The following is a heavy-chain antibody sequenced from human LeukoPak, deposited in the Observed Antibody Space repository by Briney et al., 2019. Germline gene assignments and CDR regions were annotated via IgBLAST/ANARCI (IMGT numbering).Heavy chain of an antibody. CDR1: GGSISSSSYY. J-gene: IGHJ4*02. CDR2: IYYSGST. V-gene: IGHV4-39*01. D-gene: IGHD3-22*01. Sequence: SETLSLTCTVSGGSISSSSYYWGWIRQSPGKGLEWIGSIYYSGSTYYNPSLKSRVTISVDTSKNHFSLKLRSVTAADTAVYYCARHNYYDSSANFDYWGQGTQVTVSS. CDR3: ARHNYYDSSANFDY.